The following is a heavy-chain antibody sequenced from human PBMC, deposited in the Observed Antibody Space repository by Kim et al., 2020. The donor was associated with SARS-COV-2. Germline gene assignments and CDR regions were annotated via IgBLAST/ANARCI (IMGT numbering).Heavy chain of an antibody. Sequence: NPSLKCRVTISVDTADNQSSLKLSCVTASNTAVYYCARAYTWNCLLDYWGQGTLVTVSS. J-gene: IGHJ4*02. CDR3: ARAYTWNCLLDY. V-gene: IGHV4-34*01. D-gene: IGHD1-20*01.